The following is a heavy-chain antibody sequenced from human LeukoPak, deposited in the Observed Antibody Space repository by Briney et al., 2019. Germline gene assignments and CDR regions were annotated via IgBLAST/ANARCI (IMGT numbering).Heavy chain of an antibody. CDR1: GYTFTGYY. Sequence: ASVKVSCKASGYTFTGYYMHWVRQAPGQGLEWMGWINPNSGGTNYAQKFQGRVTMTRDTSISTAYMELSSLRSEDTAVYYCARWPHWYFDLWGRGTLVTVSS. J-gene: IGHJ2*01. V-gene: IGHV1-2*02. CDR3: ARWPHWYFDL. CDR2: INPNSGGT.